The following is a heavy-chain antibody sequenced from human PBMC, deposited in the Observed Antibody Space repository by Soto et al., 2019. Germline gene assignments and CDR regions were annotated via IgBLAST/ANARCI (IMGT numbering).Heavy chain of an antibody. CDR2: MNPNSGNT. D-gene: IGHD3-9*01. J-gene: IGHJ5*02. Sequence: ASVKVSCKASGYTFTSYDINWVRQATGQGLEWMGWMNPNSGNTGYAQKFQGRVTMTRNTSISTAYMELSSLRSEDTAVYYCARGRGTYYDILTGPTWGQGTLVTVSS. V-gene: IGHV1-8*01. CDR3: ARGRGTYYDILTGPT. CDR1: GYTFTSYD.